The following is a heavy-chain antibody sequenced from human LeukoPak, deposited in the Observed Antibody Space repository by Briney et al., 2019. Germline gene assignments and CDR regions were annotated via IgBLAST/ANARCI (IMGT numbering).Heavy chain of an antibody. J-gene: IGHJ4*02. V-gene: IGHV1-8*01. CDR1: GYTFTSYD. D-gene: IGHD5-12*01. CDR2: MSPDSGYT. CDR3: EIYTGYDSF. Sequence: ASVKVSCKASGYTFTSYDITWVRQATGQGLEWMVWMSPDSGYTGYAQTFQGRVSLTRNTSVSTAFMELSSLRSEDTAVYYCEIYTGYDSFWGQGTLVTVSS.